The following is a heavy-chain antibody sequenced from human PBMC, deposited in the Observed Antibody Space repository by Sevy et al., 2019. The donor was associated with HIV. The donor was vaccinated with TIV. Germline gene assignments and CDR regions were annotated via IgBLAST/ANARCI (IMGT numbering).Heavy chain of an antibody. J-gene: IGHJ4*02. CDR2: MFYSGTT. CDR3: ARQGGIVDRAFDY. CDR1: GGSISASNYD. D-gene: IGHD2-21*01. V-gene: IGHV4-39*01. Sequence: SETLSLICTVSGGSISASNYDWGWIRQSPGMGLEWIGSMFYSGTTYFNPSLMSRVTISVDTSKNQFSLKLNSVTAADTAVYYCARQGGIVDRAFDYWGQGTLVTVSS.